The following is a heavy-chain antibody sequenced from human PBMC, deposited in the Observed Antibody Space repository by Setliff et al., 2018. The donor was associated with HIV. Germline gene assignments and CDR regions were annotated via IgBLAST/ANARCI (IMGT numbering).Heavy chain of an antibody. CDR3: ARPHSGRGGGAYFDP. D-gene: IGHD6-19*01. CDR2: ISYSGTP. J-gene: IGHJ5*02. V-gene: IGHV4-39*02. Sequence: LSLTCIVSGVSTSRSNNYWGWIRQPPGKGLDWIGYISYSGTPYYNPSLKSRVTISVDTPKNHFSLRLTSVTAADTAVYYCARPHSGRGGGAYFDPWGQGILVTVSS. CDR1: GVSTSRSNNY.